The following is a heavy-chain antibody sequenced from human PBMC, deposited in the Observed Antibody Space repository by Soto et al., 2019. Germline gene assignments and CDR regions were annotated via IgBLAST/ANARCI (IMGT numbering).Heavy chain of an antibody. V-gene: IGHV4-39*07. J-gene: IGHJ1*01. D-gene: IGHD2-21*01. CDR2: IYYIGIX. CDR3: ARGAPVFIQH. CDR1: GGSISSITSY. Sequence: PSETLSLTCIVSGGSISSITSYWGWIRQPPGKGLEWIGSIYYIGIXXYNPSLKXXVTISVDRSNXQFSLXRISVTSADTAVYYCARGAPVFIQHWGQGTLVTVSS.